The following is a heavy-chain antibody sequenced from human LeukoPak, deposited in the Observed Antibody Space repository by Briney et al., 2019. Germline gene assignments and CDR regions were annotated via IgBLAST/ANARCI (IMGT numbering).Heavy chain of an antibody. CDR1: GYTFTSYY. D-gene: IGHD4-17*01. CDR2: VNPSGGST. V-gene: IGHV1-46*01. CDR3: ARDAGGADDYGDYGLGY. J-gene: IGHJ4*02. Sequence: ASVKVSCKASGYTFTSYYMHWVRQAPGQGLEWMGIVNPSGGSTSYAQKFQGRVTMTRDMSTSTVYMELSSLRSEDTAVYYCARDAGGADDYGDYGLGYWGQGTLVTVSS.